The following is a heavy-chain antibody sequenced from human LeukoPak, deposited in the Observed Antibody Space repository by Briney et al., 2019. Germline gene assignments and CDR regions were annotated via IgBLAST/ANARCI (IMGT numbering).Heavy chain of an antibody. CDR2: IRSSSSYI. D-gene: IGHD2-15*01. CDR3: ARDLSWYPDCSGGSCYFDY. CDR1: RFTFSTYS. Sequence: GGSLRLSCAASRFTFSTYSMNWVRQAPGKGLEWVASIRSSSSYIHYADSVKGRFTISRDNAKNSLYLQMNSLRAEDTAVYYCARDLSWYPDCSGGSCYFDYWGQGTLVTVSS. J-gene: IGHJ4*02. V-gene: IGHV3-21*01.